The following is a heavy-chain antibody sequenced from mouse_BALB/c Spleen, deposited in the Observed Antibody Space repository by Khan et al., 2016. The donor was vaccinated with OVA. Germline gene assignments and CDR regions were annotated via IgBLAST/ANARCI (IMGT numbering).Heavy chain of an antibody. D-gene: IGHD2-1*01. CDR3: TRRGYDGNYEGAWFAY. CDR1: GYTFTDYN. CDR2: INPNNGGT. Sequence: VRLQQSGPELVKPGASVKIPCKASGYTFTDYNMDWVKQSYGKSLEWIGDINPNNGGTIYNQKFKGKATLTVDKSSSTAYLEFRSLTSEDTAVYDCTRRGYDGNYEGAWFAYWGQGTLVTVSA. V-gene: IGHV1-18*01. J-gene: IGHJ3*01.